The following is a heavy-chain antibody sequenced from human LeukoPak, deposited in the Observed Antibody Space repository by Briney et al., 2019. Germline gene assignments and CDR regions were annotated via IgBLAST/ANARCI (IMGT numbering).Heavy chain of an antibody. CDR1: GGSISSGSYY. CDR2: IYYSGST. D-gene: IGHD5-12*01. J-gene: IGHJ5*01. CDR3: ARYVYNTWSFDC. Sequence: SETLSLTCTVSGGSISSGSYYWSWIRQPPGKGLEWIGYIYYSGSTYYNPSLESRVTMSVDTSKRQFSLKLNSVTAADTAFYYCARYVYNTWSFDCWSQGTLVTVSS. V-gene: IGHV4-30-4*08.